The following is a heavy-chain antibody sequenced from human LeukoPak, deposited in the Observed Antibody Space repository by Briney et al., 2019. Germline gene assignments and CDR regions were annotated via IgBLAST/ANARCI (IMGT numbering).Heavy chain of an antibody. CDR2: ISGSSVNI. J-gene: IGHJ4*02. CDR3: ARGQYAGSL. D-gene: IGHD3-10*01. Sequence: GGSLRLSCVASGFTFTGYNMNWVRQAPGKGLEWVSSISGSSVNIYYADSVKGRFTISRDNTKSSLYLQMNSLRAEDTAIYYRARGQYAGSLWGQGTLVTVSS. V-gene: IGHV3-21*01. CDR1: GFTFTGYN.